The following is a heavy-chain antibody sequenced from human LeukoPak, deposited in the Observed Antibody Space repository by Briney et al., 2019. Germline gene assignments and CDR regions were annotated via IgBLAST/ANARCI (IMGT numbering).Heavy chain of an antibody. J-gene: IGHJ3*02. CDR1: RFTFSSYA. Sequence: GGSLRLSCAASRFTFSSYAMSWVRQAPGKGLEWVSTVSGSGGSTYYADSGKGRFTISRDNSKNTLYLQMNSLRAEDTAVYYCAKDSGGYCSSTSCPLDAFDIWGQGTMVTVSS. D-gene: IGHD2-2*01. CDR3: AKDSGGYCSSTSCPLDAFDI. V-gene: IGHV3-23*01. CDR2: VSGSGGST.